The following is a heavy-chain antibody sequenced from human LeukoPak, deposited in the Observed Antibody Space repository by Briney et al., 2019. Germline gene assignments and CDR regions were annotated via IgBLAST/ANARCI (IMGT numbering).Heavy chain of an antibody. D-gene: IGHD3-22*01. CDR3: TTDPTTWESSVH. Sequence: SGGSLRLSCAASGFTFSDAWMSWVRQAPGKGLEWVGRIKSKTDGGTTDYAAPVKGRFTISRDDSKNTLYLQMNSLKTEDTAVYYCTTDPTTWESSVHWGQGTLVTVSS. CDR2: IKSKTDGGTT. J-gene: IGHJ4*02. V-gene: IGHV3-15*01. CDR1: GFTFSDAW.